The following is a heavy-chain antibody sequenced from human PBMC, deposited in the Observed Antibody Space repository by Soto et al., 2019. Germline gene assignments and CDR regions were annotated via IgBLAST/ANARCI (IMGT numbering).Heavy chain of an antibody. CDR2: ISHDGSNT. CDR3: AKHYYGAGSYYPDAFDV. Sequence: QVQLVESGGGVVQPGTSLRLSCGASGFSFSSYAMNWVRQAPGKGLEWVAVISHDGSNTYYGDSVKGRFTISRDNSENQLFLQMKSQRAEDTAVYYCAKHYYGAGSYYPDAFDVWGQGTSVTVSS. J-gene: IGHJ3*01. D-gene: IGHD3-10*01. CDR1: GFSFSSYA. V-gene: IGHV3-30*18.